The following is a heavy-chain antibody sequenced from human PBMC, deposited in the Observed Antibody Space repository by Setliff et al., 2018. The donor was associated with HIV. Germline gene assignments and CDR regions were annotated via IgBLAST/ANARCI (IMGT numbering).Heavy chain of an antibody. Sequence: SETLSLTCAVYVESFSGFYWSWIRQPPGKGLEWIGEINHSGSTNYNPSLKSRVTISVDTSKNQFSLKLSFVTAADTAVYYCARGWFGGYYFDYWGQGTLVTV. CDR3: ARGWFGGYYFDY. CDR1: VESFSGFY. D-gene: IGHD3-10*01. J-gene: IGHJ4*02. V-gene: IGHV4-34*01. CDR2: INHSGST.